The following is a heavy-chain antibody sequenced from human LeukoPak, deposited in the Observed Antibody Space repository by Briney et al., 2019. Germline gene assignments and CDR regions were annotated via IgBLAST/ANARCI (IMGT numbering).Heavy chain of an antibody. J-gene: IGHJ5*02. V-gene: IGHV3-48*01. D-gene: IGHD6-19*01. CDR3: AKDTIAVAGGNWFDP. CDR2: IISSGDTI. CDR1: GFTFRSYS. Sequence: GGSLRLSCAASGFTFRSYSMNWVRQVPGKGLEWVSYIISSGDTIYYADSVKGRFTISRDNSKNTLYLQMNSLRAEDTAVYYCAKDTIAVAGGNWFDPWGQGTLVTVSS.